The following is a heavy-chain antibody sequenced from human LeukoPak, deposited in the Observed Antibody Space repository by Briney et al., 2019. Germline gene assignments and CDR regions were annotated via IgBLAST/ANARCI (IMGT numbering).Heavy chain of an antibody. CDR1: GGSISSYY. V-gene: IGHV4-59*01. D-gene: IGHD6-19*01. CDR3: ATGGGCGWFDY. J-gene: IGHJ4*02. Sequence: SETLSLTCTVSGGSISSYYWSWIRQPPGKGLEWIGYIYYSGSTNYNPSLKSRVTISVDTSKNQFSLKLSSVTAADTAVYYCATGGGCGWFDYWGQGTLVTVSS. CDR2: IYYSGST.